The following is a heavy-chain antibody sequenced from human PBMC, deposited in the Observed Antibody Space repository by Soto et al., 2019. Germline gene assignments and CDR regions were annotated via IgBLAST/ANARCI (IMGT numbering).Heavy chain of an antibody. Sequence: EVQLVESGGGLVQPGESLRLSCAASGFTFSYYWMHWVRQAPGKGLVWVSRIHSDGSSTTYADSVKGRFTISRDNARNTVYLQMNSLRVEDTGVYYCARGDRGAFDIWGQGTVVTVSS. J-gene: IGHJ3*02. V-gene: IGHV3-74*01. CDR2: IHSDGSST. CDR3: ARGDRGAFDI. D-gene: IGHD1-26*01. CDR1: GFTFSYYW.